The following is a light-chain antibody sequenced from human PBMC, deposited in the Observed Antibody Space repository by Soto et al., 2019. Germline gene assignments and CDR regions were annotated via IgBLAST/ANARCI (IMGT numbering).Light chain of an antibody. CDR1: SSDVGDYNY. CDR2: EVS. CDR3: SSYSRSTAYV. Sequence: QSALTQPPSASGTPGQSVTIPCTGTSSDVGDYNYVSWHQLHPGKAPKLIIYEVSNRPSGVSNRFSGSKSGNTASLTISGLQAEDEADYYCSSYSRSTAYVFGTGTKLTVL. V-gene: IGLV2-14*01. J-gene: IGLJ1*01.